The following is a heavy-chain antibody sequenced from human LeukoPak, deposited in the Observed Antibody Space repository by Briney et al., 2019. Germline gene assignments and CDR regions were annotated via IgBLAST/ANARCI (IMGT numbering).Heavy chain of an antibody. CDR1: GGTFSSYA. D-gene: IGHD6-19*01. CDR2: IIPIFGTA. Sequence: ASVKVSCKASGGTFSSYAISWVRQAPGQGLEWMGGIIPIFGTANYAQKFQGRVTITTDESTSTAYMELSSLRSEDTAVYYCASGGSGGYDYWGQGTLVTVSS. J-gene: IGHJ4*02. V-gene: IGHV1-69*05. CDR3: ASGGSGGYDY.